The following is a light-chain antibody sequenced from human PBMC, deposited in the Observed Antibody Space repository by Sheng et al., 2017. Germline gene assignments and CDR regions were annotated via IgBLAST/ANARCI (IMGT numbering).Light chain of an antibody. CDR3: QQYNNWPLT. J-gene: IGKJ4*01. CDR2: GXS. V-gene: IGKV3-15*01. Sequence: EIVMTQSPATLSLSPGERATLSCRASQSVSSNLAWYQQKPGPGLPRLLIYGXSTRATGIPARFSGSGSGTEFTLTISSLQSEDFAVYYCQQYNNWPLTFGGGTKVEIK. CDR1: QSVSSN.